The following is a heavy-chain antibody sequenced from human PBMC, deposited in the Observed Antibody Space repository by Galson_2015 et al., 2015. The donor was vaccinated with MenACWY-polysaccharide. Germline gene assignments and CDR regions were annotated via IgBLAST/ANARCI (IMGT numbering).Heavy chain of an antibody. J-gene: IGHJ5*02. CDR2: IRGSGNS. CDR1: GGFISSGGHY. CDR3: ARIPYTGTSFGWFDP. D-gene: IGHD3-16*01. Sequence: LSLTCTVSGGFISSGGHYWTWIRQHPEKGLEWIAYIRGSGNSNYNPSLKSRVIISVDTSKNQFSLSLSSVTAADTAMYYCARIPYTGTSFGWFDPWGQGTPVTVSS. V-gene: IGHV4-31*03.